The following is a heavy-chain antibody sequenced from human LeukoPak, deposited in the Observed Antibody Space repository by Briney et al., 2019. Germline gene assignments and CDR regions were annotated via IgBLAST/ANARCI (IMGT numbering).Heavy chain of an antibody. D-gene: IGHD3-3*01. CDR1: GFTFSSYA. V-gene: IGHV3-23*01. Sequence: PGGSLRLSCAASGFTFSSYAMSWVRQAPGKGLEWVSAISGSGGSTYYADSVKGRFTISRDNSKNTLYLQMNSLRAEDTAVYYCAKDPRNDFWSGYYSWGQGTLVTVSS. CDR2: ISGSGGST. CDR3: AKDPRNDFWSGYYS. J-gene: IGHJ4*02.